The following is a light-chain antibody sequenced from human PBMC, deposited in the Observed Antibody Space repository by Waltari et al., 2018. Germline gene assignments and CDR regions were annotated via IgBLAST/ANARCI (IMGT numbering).Light chain of an antibody. CDR2: GAS. V-gene: IGKV1-9*01. J-gene: IGKJ5*01. CDR1: QDISSH. CDR3: QQLNSYPIT. Sequence: DNQLTQSPSFLSASVGNRVTITCRASQDISSHLAWYQKNPGKAPKLLVYGASTLGSGVPSGFSGGGSGTEFTLTISSLQPEDFATYYCQQLNSYPITFGQGTRLEIK.